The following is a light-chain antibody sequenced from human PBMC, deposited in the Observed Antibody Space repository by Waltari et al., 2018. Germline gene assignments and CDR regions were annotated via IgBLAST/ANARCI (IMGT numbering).Light chain of an antibody. CDR1: QGVGTY. J-gene: IGKJ4*01. V-gene: IGKV3-11*01. CDR3: QQRSNWPLT. Sequence: EIVLTQSPAILSFSPGESATLSCRDSQGVGTYLAWYQQRPGQSPRLLIYDASNRATGIPGRVTGSGSEDDFTLTISRQQPEDVAVYYWQQRSNWPLTFGGGTRVQI. CDR2: DAS.